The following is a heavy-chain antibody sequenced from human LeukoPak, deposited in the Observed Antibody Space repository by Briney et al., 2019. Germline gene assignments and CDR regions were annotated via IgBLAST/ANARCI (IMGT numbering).Heavy chain of an antibody. Sequence: GASVKVSCKASGYTFTSYYMHWVRQAPGQGLEWMGIINPSGGSASYAQKFQGRVTMTRDTSISTAYMELSRLRSDDTAVYYCARGYSSGWYYFDYWGQGTLVTVSS. CDR3: ARGYSSGWYYFDY. CDR1: GYTFTSYY. CDR2: INPSGGSA. V-gene: IGHV1-46*01. J-gene: IGHJ4*02. D-gene: IGHD6-19*01.